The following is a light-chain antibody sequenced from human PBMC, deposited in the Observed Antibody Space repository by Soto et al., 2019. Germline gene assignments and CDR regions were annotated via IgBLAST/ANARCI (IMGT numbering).Light chain of an antibody. CDR3: QQYSSYLLT. J-gene: IGKJ4*01. CDR2: KAS. CDR1: QSITTW. Sequence: DIQMTQSPSTLSASVGDRVTITCRASQSITTWLAWYQQKPGKAPKVLISKASSLESGVPSRFSGSGSGTEFTLTISSLQPDDFATYYCQQYSSYLLTFGGGTKVEIK. V-gene: IGKV1-5*03.